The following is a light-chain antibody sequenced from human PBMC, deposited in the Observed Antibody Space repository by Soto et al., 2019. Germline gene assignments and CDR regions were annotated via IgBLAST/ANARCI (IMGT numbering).Light chain of an antibody. CDR1: QSVSSN. CDR3: QQYSKWPVT. Sequence: EIVMTQSPATLSVSPGERATLSCRASQSVSSNLAWYQQKPGRAPRLLIYGASTRATGMPARFSGSGSGTEFTLTISSLQSEDFAIYYCQQYSKWPVTFGGGTKVEIK. V-gene: IGKV3-15*01. CDR2: GAS. J-gene: IGKJ4*01.